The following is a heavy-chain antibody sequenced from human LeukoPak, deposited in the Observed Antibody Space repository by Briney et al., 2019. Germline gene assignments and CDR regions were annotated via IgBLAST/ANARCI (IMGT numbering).Heavy chain of an antibody. Sequence: ASVKVSCKASGYTFTSYAMNWVRQAPGQGLEWMGWISAYNGNTNYAQKLQGRVTMTTDTSTSTAYMELRSLRSDDTAVYYCARENYDFWSGYDDYWGQGTLVTVSS. CDR3: ARENYDFWSGYDDY. V-gene: IGHV1-18*01. CDR2: ISAYNGNT. CDR1: GYTFTSYA. D-gene: IGHD3-3*01. J-gene: IGHJ4*02.